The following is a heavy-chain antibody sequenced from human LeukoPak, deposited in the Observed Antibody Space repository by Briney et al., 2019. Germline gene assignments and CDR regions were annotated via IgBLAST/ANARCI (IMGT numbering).Heavy chain of an antibody. Sequence: PGGSLRLSCAASGFTVSSNYMSWVRQAPGKGLEWVSSIGSSSSYIYYADSVKGRFTISRDNAKNSLYLQMNSLRAEDTAVYYCASTVTGHWGQGTLVTVSS. J-gene: IGHJ4*02. CDR3: ASTVTGH. D-gene: IGHD1-20*01. V-gene: IGHV3-21*01. CDR2: IGSSSSYI. CDR1: GFTVSSNY.